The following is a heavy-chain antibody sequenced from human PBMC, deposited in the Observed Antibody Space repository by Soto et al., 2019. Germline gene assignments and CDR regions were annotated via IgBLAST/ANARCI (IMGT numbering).Heavy chain of an antibody. CDR1: GGTFSSYT. V-gene: IGHV1-18*01. CDR2: ISAYNGNT. D-gene: IGHD6-13*01. CDR3: ARVIAAAADFDY. J-gene: IGHJ4*02. Sequence: ASVKVSCKASGGTFSSYTISWVRQAPGQGLEWMGWISAYNGNTNYAQKLQGRVTMTPDTSTNTAYMELRNLRSDDTAVYYCARVIAAAADFDYWGQVTLVTVSS.